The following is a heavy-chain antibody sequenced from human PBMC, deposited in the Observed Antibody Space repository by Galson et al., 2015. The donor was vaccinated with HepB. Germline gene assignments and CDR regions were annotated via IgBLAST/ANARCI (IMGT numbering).Heavy chain of an antibody. Sequence: SLRLSCAASGFTFSSYAMSWVRQAPGKGLEWVSAISTSGGVTYYADSVEGRFTISRDNSKNTLFPQMNSLRAEDTAVYYCAMFPNFDYWGQGTLVTVSS. V-gene: IGHV3-23*01. CDR2: ISTSGGVT. CDR1: GFTFSSYA. D-gene: IGHD3-10*02. CDR3: AMFPNFDY. J-gene: IGHJ4*02.